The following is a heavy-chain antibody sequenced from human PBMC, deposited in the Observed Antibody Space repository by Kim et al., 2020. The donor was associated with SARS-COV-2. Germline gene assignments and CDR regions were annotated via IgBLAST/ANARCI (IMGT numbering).Heavy chain of an antibody. Sequence: GGSLRLSCAASGFTFSSYGMHWVRQAPGKGLEWVAVIWNDGSNKYYADSVKGRFTISRDNSKNTLYLQMSSLRAEDTAVYYCARDLLVGATSYGMDVWGQGTTVTVSS. J-gene: IGHJ6*02. CDR3: ARDLLVGATSYGMDV. CDR2: IWNDGSNK. D-gene: IGHD1-26*01. CDR1: GFTFSSYG. V-gene: IGHV3-33*01.